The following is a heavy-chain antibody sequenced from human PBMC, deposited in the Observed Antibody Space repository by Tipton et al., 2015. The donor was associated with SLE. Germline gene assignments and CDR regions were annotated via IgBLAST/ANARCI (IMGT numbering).Heavy chain of an antibody. J-gene: IGHJ4*02. D-gene: IGHD3-10*01. V-gene: IGHV4-59*01. Sequence: TLSLTCTVSGGSISSDYWTWIRQPPGKGLEWIGSIFYTGSTTYNPSLKSRLTMSVDTPKNQFSLKLTSVTAADTAVYYCATFDYTLGNYYNPHYFDYWGQGALVAVSS. CDR2: IFYTGST. CDR1: GGSISSDY. CDR3: ATFDYTLGNYYNPHYFDY.